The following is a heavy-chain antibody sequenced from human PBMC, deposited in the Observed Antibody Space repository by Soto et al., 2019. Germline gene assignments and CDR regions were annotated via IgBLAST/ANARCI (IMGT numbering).Heavy chain of an antibody. CDR1: GFTFSSYA. CDR2: ISGSGGST. D-gene: IGHD6-6*01. J-gene: IGHJ4*02. Sequence: EVQLLESGGGLVQPGGSLRLSCAASGFTFSSYAMSWVRQAPGKGLEWVSAISGSGGSTYYADSVKGRFTISRDNSKNTLYLQMNSLRAEDTAIYYCAKDSVEYSSPYDYWGQGTLVTVSS. CDR3: AKDSVEYSSPYDY. V-gene: IGHV3-23*01.